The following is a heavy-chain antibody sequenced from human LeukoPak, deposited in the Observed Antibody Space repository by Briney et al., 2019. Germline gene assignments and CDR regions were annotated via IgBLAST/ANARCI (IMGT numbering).Heavy chain of an antibody. CDR2: IYHSGST. CDR3: ARGEFTTVTNY. CDR1: GYSISSGYY. V-gene: IGHV4-38-2*02. Sequence: PSETLSLTCTVSGYSISSGYYWGWIRQPPGKGLEWIGSIYHSGSTYYNPSLKSRVTISVDTSKNQFSLKLSSVTAADTAVYYCARGEFTTVTNYWGQGTLVTVSS. J-gene: IGHJ4*02. D-gene: IGHD4-17*01.